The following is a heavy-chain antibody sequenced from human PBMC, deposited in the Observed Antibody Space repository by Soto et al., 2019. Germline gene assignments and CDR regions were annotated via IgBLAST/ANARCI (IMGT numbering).Heavy chain of an antibody. Sequence: ASVKVSCKASGYTFTIYGISWVRQAPGQGLEWMGWISAYNGNTNYAQKLQGRVTMTTDTSTSTAYMELRSLRSDDTAVYYCARGDSSSWYDAFDIWGQGTMVTVSS. CDR2: ISAYNGNT. V-gene: IGHV1-18*01. CDR1: GYTFTIYG. J-gene: IGHJ3*02. CDR3: ARGDSSSWYDAFDI. D-gene: IGHD6-13*01.